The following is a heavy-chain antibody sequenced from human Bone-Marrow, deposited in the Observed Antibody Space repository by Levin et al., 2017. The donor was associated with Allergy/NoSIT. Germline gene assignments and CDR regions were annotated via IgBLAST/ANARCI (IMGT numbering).Heavy chain of an antibody. V-gene: IGHV3-21*01. Sequence: NPGGSLRLSCAASGFNFSTYNMNWVRQTPGKGLEWVSSITRRSDYMYYADSVKGRFIISRDNAKNSLFLQMNSLRVDDTAVYYCAKDRTYGILWNYGMDVWGQGTTVTVSS. CDR3: AKDRTYGILWNYGMDV. D-gene: IGHD4-17*01. CDR1: GFNFSTYN. J-gene: IGHJ6*02. CDR2: ITRRSDYM.